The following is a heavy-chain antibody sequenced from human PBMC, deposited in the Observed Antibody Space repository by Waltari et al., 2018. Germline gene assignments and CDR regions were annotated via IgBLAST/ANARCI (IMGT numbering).Heavy chain of an antibody. J-gene: IGHJ4*02. Sequence: QVQLVQTGAEVKKPGASVKVYCKASGYTFTSYALHWVRKAPGQRLEWRGWINAGKGNTKYSQEYQGRVTITRDTSASTAYMELSSLRSEDMAVYYCAGEVGATIGYFDYWGQGTLVTVSS. CDR2: INAGKGNT. CDR1: GYTFTSYA. CDR3: AGEVGATIGYFDY. V-gene: IGHV1-3*03. D-gene: IGHD1-26*01.